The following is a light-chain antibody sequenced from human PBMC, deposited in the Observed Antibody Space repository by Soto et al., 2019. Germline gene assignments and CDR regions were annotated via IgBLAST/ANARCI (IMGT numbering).Light chain of an antibody. CDR2: GAS. J-gene: IGKJ1*01. CDR1: QSVTTY. Sequence: EIVLTQSPDTLSLSPGERATLSCRASQSVTTYLAWYQHRPGQTPRPLIYGASYRATGIPDRFFGSGSGTDFTLTITRLEPEDFAMYYCQQYYASPRPFGQGTKVEVK. CDR3: QQYYASPRP. V-gene: IGKV3-20*01.